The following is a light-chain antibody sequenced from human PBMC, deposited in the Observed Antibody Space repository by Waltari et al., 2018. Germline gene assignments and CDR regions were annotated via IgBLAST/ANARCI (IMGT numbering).Light chain of an antibody. V-gene: IGLV3-25*03. CDR1: ALPKQY. CDR2: KDT. J-gene: IGLJ3*02. CDR3: LSADSSGTSKV. Sequence: SYELTQPPSVSVSPGQTARITCSGDALPKQYAFWYQQKPGQAPVLIIDKDTQRPSGIPERVPGSSSGTTVTMTISGVQAEDEADYYCLSADSSGTSKVFGGGTKLTVL.